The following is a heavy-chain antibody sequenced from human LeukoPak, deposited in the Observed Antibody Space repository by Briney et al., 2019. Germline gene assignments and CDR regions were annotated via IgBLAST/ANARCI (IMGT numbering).Heavy chain of an antibody. V-gene: IGHV1-18*01. CDR3: ARVLRRPMSTPKRQDPYFEY. CDR1: GYTFTSYG. D-gene: IGHD4-17*01. Sequence: GASVKVSCKASGYTFTSYGISWVRQAPGQGLEWMGWISAYNGNTNYAQKLQGRVTMTTDTSTSTAYMELSSLRSEDTAVYYCARVLRRPMSTPKRQDPYFEYWGQGTLVTVSS. J-gene: IGHJ4*02. CDR2: ISAYNGNT.